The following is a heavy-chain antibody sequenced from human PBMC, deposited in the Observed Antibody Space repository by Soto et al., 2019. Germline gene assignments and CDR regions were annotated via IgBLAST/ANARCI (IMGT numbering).Heavy chain of an antibody. CDR3: TKGAVHCSGGRCYGVHMDV. D-gene: IGHD2-15*01. Sequence: EVQLVESGGGLVQPGGSLRLSCAASGFTVSSKYMSWVRQAPGKGLEWVSLIQSGGSTYYAGSVKGRFTIFRDKSENTLFPQMNSLRVENTAVYYCTKGAVHCSGGRCYGVHMDVWGEGTTVTVS. CDR2: IQSGGST. V-gene: IGHV3-66*01. J-gene: IGHJ6*03. CDR1: GFTVSSKY.